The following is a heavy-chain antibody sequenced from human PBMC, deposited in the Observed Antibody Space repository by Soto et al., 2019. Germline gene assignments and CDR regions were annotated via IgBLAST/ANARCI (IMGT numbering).Heavy chain of an antibody. V-gene: IGHV1-69*01. Sequence: VQLVQSGAEVKKTGSSVKVSCKASGGTFNKFAFSWVRKAPGQGFEWMGGIIPVFRSANYAQRFRGRITITADEYTSTVYLYLNDLRSYDTAVYYCARRYCASDNCPLFYYFVDLWGLGTTVSVSS. J-gene: IGHJ6*02. D-gene: IGHD2-21*02. CDR1: GGTFNKFA. CDR3: ARRYCASDNCPLFYYFVDL. CDR2: IIPVFRSA.